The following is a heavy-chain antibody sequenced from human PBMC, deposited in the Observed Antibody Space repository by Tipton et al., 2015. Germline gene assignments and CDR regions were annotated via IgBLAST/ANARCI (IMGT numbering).Heavy chain of an antibody. CDR3: AQAALLTTSAFDF. CDR2: VGGSGRYT. J-gene: IGHJ3*01. V-gene: IGHV3-23*01. Sequence: GSLRLSCAASGFTFVSYVMNWVRQAPGKGLEWVAAVGGSGRYTYYADSVKGRFTISRDNSANILYLQMNNVRAEDTAVYYCAQAALLTTSAFDFWGQGTLVTVSA. CDR1: GFTFVSYV. D-gene: IGHD6-25*01.